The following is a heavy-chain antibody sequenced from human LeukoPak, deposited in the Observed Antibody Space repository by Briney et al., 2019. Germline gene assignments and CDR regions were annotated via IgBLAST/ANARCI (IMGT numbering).Heavy chain of an antibody. CDR3: ARKKSYGSNFDY. V-gene: IGHV4-34*01. Sequence: PSETLSLTCAVYGGSFSGYYWSWIRQPPGKGLEWTGEINHSGSTNYNPSLKSRVTISVDTSKNQFSLKLSSVTAADTAVYYCARKKSYGSNFDYWGQGTLVTVSS. CDR1: GGSFSGYY. CDR2: INHSGST. D-gene: IGHD5-18*01. J-gene: IGHJ4*02.